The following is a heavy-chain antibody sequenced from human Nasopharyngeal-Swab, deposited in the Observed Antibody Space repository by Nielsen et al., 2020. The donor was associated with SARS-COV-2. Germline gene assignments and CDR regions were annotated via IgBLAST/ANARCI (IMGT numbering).Heavy chain of an antibody. CDR1: GFTVSSNY. CDR3: ARLPGDV. J-gene: IGHJ6*02. CDR2: IYGDGST. Sequence: GGSLRLSCAASGFTVSSNYMSWVRQAPGKGLEWVSVIYGDGSTYYADSVKGRFTISRDNSKNTLYFQMNSLRDEDTAVYYCARLPGDVWGQGTTVTVFS. V-gene: IGHV3-66*04.